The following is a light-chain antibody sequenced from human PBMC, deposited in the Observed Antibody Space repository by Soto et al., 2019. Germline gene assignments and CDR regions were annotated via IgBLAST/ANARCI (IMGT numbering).Light chain of an antibody. CDR2: GAS. V-gene: IGKV3-20*01. CDR3: QQYGSSPRT. CDR1: QSVGSSY. Sequence: EIVLKQSAGTLSLSTGERATLSCRASQSVGSSYLAWYQQKPGQAPRLLIYGASSRATGIPDRFSGSGSGTDFTLTISRLEPEDFAMYYCQQYGSSPRTFGQGTKVDIK. J-gene: IGKJ1*01.